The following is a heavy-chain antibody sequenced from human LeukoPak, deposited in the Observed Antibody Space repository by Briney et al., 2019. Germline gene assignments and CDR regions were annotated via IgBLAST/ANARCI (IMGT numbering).Heavy chain of an antibody. V-gene: IGHV3-74*01. J-gene: IGHJ4*02. CDR3: ARESRTGIHSGY. CDR1: GFTFSSYW. CDR2: INNEESST. Sequence: GGSLRLSCAASGFTFSSYWMHWVRQAPGKGLVWVSRINNEESSTTYADSVKGRFTISRDNAKNTLYLQMNSLRAEDTAVYYCARESRTGIHSGYWGQGTLVTVSS. D-gene: IGHD3/OR15-3a*01.